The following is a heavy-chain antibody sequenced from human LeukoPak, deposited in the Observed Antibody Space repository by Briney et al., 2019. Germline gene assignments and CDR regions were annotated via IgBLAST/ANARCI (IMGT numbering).Heavy chain of an antibody. V-gene: IGHV3-74*01. CDR1: GFTFSYYD. J-gene: IGHJ4*02. Sequence: GGSLRLSCAASGFTFSYYDMHWVRQAPGKGLVWVSRINSDGSSTTYADSVKGRFTISRDNAKNTLYLQMNSLRADDTAVYYCARDADYGDYLLAYWGQGTLVTVSS. CDR2: INSDGSST. CDR3: ARDADYGDYLLAY. D-gene: IGHD4-17*01.